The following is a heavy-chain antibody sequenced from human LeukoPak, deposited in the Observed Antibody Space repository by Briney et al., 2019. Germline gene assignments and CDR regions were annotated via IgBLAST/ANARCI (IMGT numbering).Heavy chain of an antibody. CDR3: ARVIGNAEPDYYYYYYYMDV. CDR2: INPNSGGT. J-gene: IGHJ6*03. Sequence: ASVKVSCKASGYTFTGYYMHWVRQAPGQGLEWMGWINPNSGGTNYAQKFQGRVTMTRDTSISTAYMELSRLRSDDTAVYYCARVIGNAEPDYYYYYYYMDVWGKGTTVTVSS. D-gene: IGHD1-1*01. CDR1: GYTFTGYY. V-gene: IGHV1-2*02.